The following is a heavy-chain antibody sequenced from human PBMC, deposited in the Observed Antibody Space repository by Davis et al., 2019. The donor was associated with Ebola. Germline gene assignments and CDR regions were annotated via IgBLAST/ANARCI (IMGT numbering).Heavy chain of an antibody. J-gene: IGHJ4*02. V-gene: IGHV4-39*01. Sequence: SETLSLTCSVSGGSIRSSSYYWSWIRQPPGKGLEWIGSIYYSGSTYYNPSLKSRVTMSVDTSKRQFSLKLNSMIAADTAVYYCAIQIVGTTRVFDYWGQGTLVTASS. CDR3: AIQIVGTTRVFDY. CDR1: GGSIRSSSYY. CDR2: IYYSGST. D-gene: IGHD1-26*01.